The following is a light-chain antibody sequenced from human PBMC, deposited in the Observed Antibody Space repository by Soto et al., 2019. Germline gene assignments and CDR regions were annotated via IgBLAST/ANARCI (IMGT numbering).Light chain of an antibody. Sequence: DIQMTQSPSTLSASVGDIGTITCRASQSASSSLAWYQQKPGKAPKLLIYTASGLQSGVPSRFSGSGSGTDFALTISSLQPEDFATYYCQQGYSTPRTFGQGTKVDIK. J-gene: IGKJ1*01. CDR3: QQGYSTPRT. V-gene: IGKV1-39*01. CDR2: TAS. CDR1: QSASSS.